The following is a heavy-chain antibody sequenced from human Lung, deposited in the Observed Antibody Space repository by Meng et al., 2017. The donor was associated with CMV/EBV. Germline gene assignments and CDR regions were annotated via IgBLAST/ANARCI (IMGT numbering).Heavy chain of an antibody. CDR3: AKIGSFTYYYYGMDV. J-gene: IGHJ6*02. CDR2: IYSGGVAT. CDR1: GFAFSTYA. V-gene: IGHV3-23*03. D-gene: IGHD1-26*01. Sequence: GEXXKISCAASGFAFSTYAMSWVRQAPGKGLEWVSVIYSGGVATYYADSVKGRFTISRDNSNNTLFLQMDSLGAEDTAVYYCAKIGSFTYYYYGMDVWGQGXTVTVSS.